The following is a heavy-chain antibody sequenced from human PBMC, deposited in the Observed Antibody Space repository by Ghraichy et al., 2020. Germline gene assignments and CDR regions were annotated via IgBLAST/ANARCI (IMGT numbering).Heavy chain of an antibody. J-gene: IGHJ4*02. CDR2: INHSGST. CDR1: GGSFSGYY. Sequence: SETLSLTCAVYGGSFSGYYWSWIRQPPGKGLEWIGEINHSGSTNYNPSLKSRVTISVDTSKNQFSLKLSSVTAADTAVYYCARCSGGSCYSSPLRYWGQGTLVTVSS. CDR3: ARCSGGSCYSSPLRY. V-gene: IGHV4-34*01. D-gene: IGHD2-15*01.